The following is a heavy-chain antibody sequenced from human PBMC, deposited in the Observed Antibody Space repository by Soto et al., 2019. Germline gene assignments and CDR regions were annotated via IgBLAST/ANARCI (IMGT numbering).Heavy chain of an antibody. D-gene: IGHD4-17*01. Sequence: PSETLSLTCTVSGGSISNYYWSWIRQPAGKGLEWIGRIYSSGSTNYNPSLKSRVTMSVDTSKNQFSLKLTSVTAADTAVYFCARATRDYGDYAYFDSWGQGTLVTVSS. CDR1: GGSISNYY. CDR3: ARATRDYGDYAYFDS. J-gene: IGHJ4*02. CDR2: IYSSGST. V-gene: IGHV4-4*07.